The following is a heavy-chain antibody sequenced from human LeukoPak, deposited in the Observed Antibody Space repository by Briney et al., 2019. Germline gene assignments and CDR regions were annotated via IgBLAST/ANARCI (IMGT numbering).Heavy chain of an antibody. J-gene: IGHJ4*02. CDR3: ARLGTPKIGYCTNGVCYHFDY. V-gene: IGHV5-51*01. D-gene: IGHD2-8*01. Sequence: NRGESLKISCKASGYSFTSYWIGWVRQMPGKGLEWMGIIYPGDSDTRYSPSFQGQVTISADKSISTAYLQWSSLKASDTAMYYCARLGTPKIGYCTNGVCYHFDYWGQGTLVTVSS. CDR2: IYPGDSDT. CDR1: GYSFTSYW.